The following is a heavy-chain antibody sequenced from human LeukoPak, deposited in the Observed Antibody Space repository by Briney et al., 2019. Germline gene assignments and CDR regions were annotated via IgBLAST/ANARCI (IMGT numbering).Heavy chain of an antibody. CDR3: ARWGGSSSWYFNY. CDR2: ISSSSSYI. J-gene: IGHJ4*02. V-gene: IGHV3-21*01. CDR1: GFTFSTYG. Sequence: GGTLRLSCAASGFTFSTYGMNWVRQAPGKGLEWVSSISSSSSYIYYADSVKGRLTISRDNAKNSLYLQMNSLRAEDTAVYYCARWGGSSSWYFNYWGQGTLVTVSS. D-gene: IGHD6-13*01.